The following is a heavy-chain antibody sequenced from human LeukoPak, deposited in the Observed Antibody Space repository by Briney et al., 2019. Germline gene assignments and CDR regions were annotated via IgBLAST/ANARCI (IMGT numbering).Heavy chain of an antibody. J-gene: IGHJ6*03. CDR3: ARDPDGGGFMDV. D-gene: IGHD3-16*01. CDR2: VSYGGSNK. CDR1: GFAFSSYA. V-gene: IGHV3-30*04. Sequence: GRSLRLSCAASGFAFSSYAMHWVRQAPGKGPEWVAVVSYGGSNKYYADSVKGRFTISRDNSKNTLYLQMNSLRAEDTAVYYCARDPDGGGFMDVWGRGTTVTVSS.